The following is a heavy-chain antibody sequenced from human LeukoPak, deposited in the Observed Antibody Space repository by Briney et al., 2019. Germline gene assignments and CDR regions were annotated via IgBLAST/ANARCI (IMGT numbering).Heavy chain of an antibody. CDR1: GGSVSSGSYY. Sequence: SETLSLTCTVSGGSVSSGSYYWNWIRQPAGKGLEWIGRIYSSGSTNYNPSLKSRVTISVDTSKNQFSLKLSSVTAADTAVYYCARDMRSLAAARPSYYYYYMDVWGKGTTVTVSS. CDR3: ARDMRSLAAARPSYYYYYMDV. CDR2: IYSSGST. D-gene: IGHD6-6*01. V-gene: IGHV4-61*10. J-gene: IGHJ6*03.